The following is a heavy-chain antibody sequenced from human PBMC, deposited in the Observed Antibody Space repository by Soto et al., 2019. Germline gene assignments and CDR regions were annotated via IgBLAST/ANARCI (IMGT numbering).Heavy chain of an antibody. Sequence: QVQLVQSGAEVKKPGASVKVSCKASGYTFTGYYMHWVRQAPGQGLEWMGWINPNSGGTNYAQKFEGMVNLTRDTSISTAYMELSRLRSGDRVVYYFARGYNEYGSSALRFYYYYYGMDVWGQGTTVTVSS. J-gene: IGHJ6*02. V-gene: IGHV1-2*02. CDR2: INPNSGGT. D-gene: IGHD6-6*01. CDR3: ARGYNEYGSSALRFYYYYYGMDV. CDR1: GYTFTGYY.